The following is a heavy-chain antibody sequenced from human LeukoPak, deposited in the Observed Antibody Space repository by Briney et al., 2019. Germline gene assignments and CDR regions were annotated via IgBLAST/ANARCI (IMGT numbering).Heavy chain of an antibody. J-gene: IGHJ4*02. V-gene: IGHV4-31*03. Sequence: PSETLSLTCTVSGGSISSGGYYWSWIRQHPGKGLEWIGYIYYSGSTYYNPSLKSRVTISVDTSKNQFSLKLSSVTAADTAVYYCAGASYDSSGYSGLGEVDYWGQGTLVTVSS. D-gene: IGHD3-22*01. CDR2: IYYSGST. CDR1: GGSISSGGYY. CDR3: AGASYDSSGYSGLGEVDY.